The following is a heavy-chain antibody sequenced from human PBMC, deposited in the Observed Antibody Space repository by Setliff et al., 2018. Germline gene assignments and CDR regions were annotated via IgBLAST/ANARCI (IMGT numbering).Heavy chain of an antibody. CDR3: ASALIRRVAVAGKSQFDY. Sequence: SVKVSCKASGGFSTHAISWVRQVPGQGLEWMGGIIPILGTTDYAQNFQGRVTITTDESTSSAYLEMSNLRSEDTAVYYCASALIRRVAVAGKSQFDYWAKELWSPSPQ. CDR2: IIPILGTT. D-gene: IGHD6-19*01. CDR1: GGFSTHA. J-gene: IGHJ4*01. V-gene: IGHV1-69*05.